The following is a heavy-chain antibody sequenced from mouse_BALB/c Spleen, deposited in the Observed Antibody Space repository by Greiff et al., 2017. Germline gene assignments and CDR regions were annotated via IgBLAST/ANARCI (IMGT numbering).Heavy chain of an antibody. V-gene: IGHV2-9-2*01. CDR2: IWTGGGT. D-gene: IGHD1-2*01. CDR1: GFSLTSYD. CDR3: VRDRGLDYGTSAMDY. Sequence: QVQLKESGPGLVAPSQSLSITCTVSGFSLTSYDISWIRQHPGKGLEWLGVIWTGGGTNYNSAFMSRLSISQDNSKSQVFLKMNSLQTDDTAIYYGVRDRGLDYGTSAMDYWGQGTPVTVSA. J-gene: IGHJ4*01.